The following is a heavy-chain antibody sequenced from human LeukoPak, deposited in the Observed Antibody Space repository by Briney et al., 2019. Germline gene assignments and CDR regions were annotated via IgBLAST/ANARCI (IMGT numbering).Heavy chain of an antibody. CDR3: AKDSWGYYDSSGYYVWLDP. V-gene: IGHV3-23*01. Sequence: GGSLRLSCAASGISFSNYYMSWVRQAPGKGLEWVSAISGSGGSTYYADSVKGRFTISRDNSKNTLYLQMNSLRAEDTAVYYCAKDSWGYYDSSGYYVWLDPWGQGTLVTVSS. CDR2: ISGSGGST. J-gene: IGHJ5*02. CDR1: GISFSNYY. D-gene: IGHD3-22*01.